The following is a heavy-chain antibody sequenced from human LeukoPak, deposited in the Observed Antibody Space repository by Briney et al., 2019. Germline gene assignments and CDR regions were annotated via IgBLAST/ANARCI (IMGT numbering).Heavy chain of an antibody. V-gene: IGHV1-8*01. D-gene: IGHD6-13*01. CDR2: MNPNSGNT. Sequence: ASVKVSCKASGFTFTTHDYNWVRQATGQGLEWMGWMNPNSGNTGYAQRFQGRVTMTRDTSVTTVYMELSSLTSDDTAVYYCERDARGAAAADDAFDIWGQGTMVTVSS. CDR3: ERDARGAAAADDAFDI. J-gene: IGHJ3*02. CDR1: GFTFTTHD.